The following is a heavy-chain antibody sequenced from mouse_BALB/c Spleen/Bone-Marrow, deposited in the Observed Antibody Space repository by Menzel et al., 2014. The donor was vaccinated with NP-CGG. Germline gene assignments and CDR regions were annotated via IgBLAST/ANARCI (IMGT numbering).Heavy chain of an antibody. CDR2: INPSNGGT. V-gene: IGHV1S81*02. CDR1: GYTFTSYY. Sequence: QVQLQQSGAELVKPGASVKLSCKASGYTFTSYYMYWVKQRPGQGLEWIGEINPSNGGTNFNEKFKSKATLTVDKSSSTAYMQLSSLTSEDSAVYYCTRSNSNWFAYWGQGTLVTVSA. J-gene: IGHJ3*01. D-gene: IGHD2-5*01. CDR3: TRSNSNWFAY.